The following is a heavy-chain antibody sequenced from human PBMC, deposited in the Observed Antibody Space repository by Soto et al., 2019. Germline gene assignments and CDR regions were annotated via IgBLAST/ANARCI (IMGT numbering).Heavy chain of an antibody. CDR1: GGTFSSDS. CDR2: IIPMFDTP. V-gene: IGHV1-69*12. CDR3: ARSGGLDRDFNY. D-gene: IGHD2-15*01. Sequence: QVQLVQSGAEVKKPGSSVKVSCKASGGTFSSDSFSWVRQAPGQGLEWMGGIIPMFDTPIYAQKFQDRVTITADEYTSTDYMQLSSLRSGDTAVYYCARSGGLDRDFNYWGQGSLVTVSS. J-gene: IGHJ4*02.